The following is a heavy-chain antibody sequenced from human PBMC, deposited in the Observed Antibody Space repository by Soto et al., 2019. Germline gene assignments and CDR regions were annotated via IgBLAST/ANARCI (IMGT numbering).Heavy chain of an antibody. V-gene: IGHV3-23*01. CDR3: AKDQWELLH. CDR2: ISRDDRT. D-gene: IGHD1-26*01. Sequence: EVQVLESGGVSVQPGGSLRLSCAASGFTFSTSAMSWVRQAPGKGLEWVSSISRDDRTYYTDSVKGRFTISRDSSKNILYLQMNSLRAEDTAVYYCAKDQWELLHWGQGTLVTVSS. CDR1: GFTFSTSA. J-gene: IGHJ4*02.